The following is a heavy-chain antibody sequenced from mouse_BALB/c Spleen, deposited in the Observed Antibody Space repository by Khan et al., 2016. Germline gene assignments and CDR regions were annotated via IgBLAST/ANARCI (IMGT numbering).Heavy chain of an antibody. D-gene: IGHD2-1*01. CDR1: GYTFTDYA. Sequence: QVQLKEFGAELVRPGVSVKISCKGSGYTFTDYAMHWVKQSHAKSLEWIGVISTYYGDASYNQKFKGKATMTVDKSSSTAYMELARLTSEDSAIYYCAREGLNYDYAMDYWGQGTSVTVSS. CDR3: AREGLNYDYAMDY. J-gene: IGHJ4*01. V-gene: IGHV1S137*01. CDR2: ISTYYGDA.